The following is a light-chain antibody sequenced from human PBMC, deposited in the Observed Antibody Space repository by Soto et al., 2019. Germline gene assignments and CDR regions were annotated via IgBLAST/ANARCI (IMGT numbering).Light chain of an antibody. CDR1: QSVSRY. Sequence: EIVITQSQGTRSVSAGGRATLSCMASQSVSRYLAWYQQQPGQAPRLLLYDASTRATGIPARFSGSGSGTDFTLTISSLEPEDFAVYYCQQLSNWPPITFGQGTLLEIK. J-gene: IGKJ5*01. V-gene: IGKV3-11*01. CDR2: DAS. CDR3: QQLSNWPPIT.